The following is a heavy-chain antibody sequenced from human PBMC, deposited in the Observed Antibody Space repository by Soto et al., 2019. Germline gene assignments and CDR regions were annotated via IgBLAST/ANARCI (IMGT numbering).Heavy chain of an antibody. CDR1: GYTFTSYG. CDR3: ARDDYYDFWSGYRRDGFDP. D-gene: IGHD3-3*01. Sequence: QVQLVQSGAEVKKPGASVKVSCKASGYTFTSYGISWVRQAPGQGLEWMGWISAYNGNTNYAQKLLGRVTMTTDTSTSTAYMELRSLRSDDTAVYYCARDDYYDFWSGYRRDGFDPWGQGTLVTVSS. V-gene: IGHV1-18*04. J-gene: IGHJ5*02. CDR2: ISAYNGNT.